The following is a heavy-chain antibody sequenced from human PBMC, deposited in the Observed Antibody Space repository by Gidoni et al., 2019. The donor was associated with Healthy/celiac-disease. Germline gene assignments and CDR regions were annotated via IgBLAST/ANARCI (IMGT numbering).Heavy chain of an antibody. V-gene: IGHV2-5*02. CDR2: IYWDDDK. D-gene: IGHD3-3*01. CDR1: GFSLSTSGVG. CDR3: AHRGRDYDFWSGYYIKGASDAFDI. Sequence: QITLKESGPTLVKPTQTLTLTCTFSGFSLSTSGVGVGWIRQPPGKALEWLALIYWDDDKRYSPSLKSRLTITKDTSKNQVVLTMTNMDPVDTATYYCAHRGRDYDFWSGYYIKGASDAFDIWGQGTMVTVSS. J-gene: IGHJ3*02.